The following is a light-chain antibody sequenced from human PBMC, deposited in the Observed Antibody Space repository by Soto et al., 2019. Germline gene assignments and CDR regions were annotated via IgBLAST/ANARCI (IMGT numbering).Light chain of an antibody. Sequence: DIQLTQSPPNLSASVGDRVTIISRASQSLSRWLAWYQQKPGEAPKLLFYKASSLVSGVSSRFSGSGLGTEFTLTICCLQPNDFATYFCEQYNSYFWTVGQGTKVDIK. V-gene: IGKV1-5*03. CDR2: KAS. J-gene: IGKJ1*01. CDR3: EQYNSYFWT. CDR1: QSLSRW.